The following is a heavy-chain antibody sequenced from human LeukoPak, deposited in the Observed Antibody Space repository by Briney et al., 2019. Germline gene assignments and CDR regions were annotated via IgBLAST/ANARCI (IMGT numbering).Heavy chain of an antibody. CDR1: GGSISSGGYY. CDR3: ARHGNHYYGSGGFDY. V-gene: IGHV4-39*01. J-gene: IGHJ4*02. Sequence: SETLSLTCSVSGGSISSGGYYWCWIRQHPGKGLEWIGSIYYGWSTYYNPSLRSRVTTSVDTSKNQFSLKLTSVTAADTAVYYCARHGNHYYGSGGFDYWGQGTLVTVSS. D-gene: IGHD3-10*01. CDR2: IYYGWST.